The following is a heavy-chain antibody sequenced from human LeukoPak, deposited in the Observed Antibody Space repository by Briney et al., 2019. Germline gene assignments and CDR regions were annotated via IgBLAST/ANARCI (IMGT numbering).Heavy chain of an antibody. CDR2: IWYDGSNK. J-gene: IGHJ4*02. D-gene: IGHD3-22*01. Sequence: GGSLRLSXAASGFTFSSYGMHWVRQAPGKGLEWVAVIWYDGSNKYYADSVKGRFTISRDNSKNTLYLQMNSLRAEDTAVYYCAKGVRGGVTTEFDYWGQGTLVTVSS. V-gene: IGHV3-33*06. CDR3: AKGVRGGVTTEFDY. CDR1: GFTFSSYG.